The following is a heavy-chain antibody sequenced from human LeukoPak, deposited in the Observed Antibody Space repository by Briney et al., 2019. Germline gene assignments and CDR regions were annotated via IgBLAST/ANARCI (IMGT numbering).Heavy chain of an antibody. CDR2: IYPGDSDT. Sequence: GESLKISCKGSGYSFTSYWIGWVRQMPGKGLEWMGIIYPGDSDTRYSPSFQGQVTISADKSISTAYLQWSSLKASDTAMYYCARRAYSSSRWTSSGFDYWGQGTLVTVSS. CDR3: ARRAYSSSRWTSSGFDY. V-gene: IGHV5-51*01. CDR1: GYSFTSYW. J-gene: IGHJ4*02. D-gene: IGHD6-6*01.